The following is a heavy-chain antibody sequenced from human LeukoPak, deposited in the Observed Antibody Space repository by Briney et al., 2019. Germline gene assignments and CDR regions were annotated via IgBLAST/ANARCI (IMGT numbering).Heavy chain of an antibody. CDR1: GFTFSSYA. V-gene: IGHV3-23*01. Sequence: PGGSLRLSCAASGFTFSSYAMSWVRQAPGKGLEWVSAISGSGGSTYYADSVKGRFTISRDNSKNTLYLRMNSLRAEDTAVYYCAKDMAAYYGSGGRRGSRYNWFDPWGQGTLVTVSS. J-gene: IGHJ5*02. CDR2: ISGSGGST. CDR3: AKDMAAYYGSGGRRGSRYNWFDP. D-gene: IGHD3-10*01.